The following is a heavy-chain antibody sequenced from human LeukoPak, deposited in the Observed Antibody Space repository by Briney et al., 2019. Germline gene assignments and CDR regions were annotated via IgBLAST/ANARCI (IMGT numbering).Heavy chain of an antibody. Sequence: GESLKISCKGSGYTFSNYWIGWVRQMPGKGLEWMGIIYPADSDTRYSPSFQGQVTISADKSISTAHLQWSSLKASDTAMYYCARFNVGESPGTFDPWGQGTLVTVSS. CDR3: ARFNVGESPGTFDP. V-gene: IGHV5-51*01. CDR1: GYTFSNYW. J-gene: IGHJ5*02. D-gene: IGHD3-10*01. CDR2: IYPADSDT.